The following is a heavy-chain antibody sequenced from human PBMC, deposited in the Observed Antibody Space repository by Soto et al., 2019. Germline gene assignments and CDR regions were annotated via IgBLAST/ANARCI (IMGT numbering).Heavy chain of an antibody. CDR1: GYTFTSYG. CDR3: ARVDLLIKTYSDFWSGSQIDY. V-gene: IGHV1-18*04. D-gene: IGHD3-3*01. J-gene: IGHJ4*02. Sequence: ASVKVSCKASGYTFTSYGISWVRQAPGQGLEWMGWISAYNGNTNYAQKLQGRVTMTTDTSTSTAYMELRSLRSDDTAVYYCARVDLLIKTYSDFWSGSQIDYWGQGTLVTVSS. CDR2: ISAYNGNT.